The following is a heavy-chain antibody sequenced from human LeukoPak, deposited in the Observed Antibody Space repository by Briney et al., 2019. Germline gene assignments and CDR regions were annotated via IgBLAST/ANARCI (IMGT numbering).Heavy chain of an antibody. CDR2: INPSGGST. D-gene: IGHD1-7*01. Sequence: ASVKVSCKASGYTFTSYYMHWVRQAPGQGLEWMGIINPSGGSTSYAQKFQGRVTMTRDTSTSTVYMELSRLRSEDTAVYYCARSSGTTGAFDIWGQGTMVTVSS. V-gene: IGHV1-46*01. J-gene: IGHJ3*02. CDR1: GYTFTSYY. CDR3: ARSSGTTGAFDI.